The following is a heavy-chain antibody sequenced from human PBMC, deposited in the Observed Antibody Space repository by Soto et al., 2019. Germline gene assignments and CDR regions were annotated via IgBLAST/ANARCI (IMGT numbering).Heavy chain of an antibody. D-gene: IGHD2-2*01. CDR1: GFTFDDYG. V-gene: IGHV3-20*01. Sequence: GGSLRLSCAASGFTFDDYGMSWVRQAPGKGLEWVSGINWNGGSTGYADSVKGRFTISRDNAKNSLYLQMNSLRAEDTALYHCARVTPTYCSSTSCYRNDVGSYYYYMDVWGKGTTVTVSS. CDR2: INWNGGST. J-gene: IGHJ6*03. CDR3: ARVTPTYCSSTSCYRNDVGSYYYYMDV.